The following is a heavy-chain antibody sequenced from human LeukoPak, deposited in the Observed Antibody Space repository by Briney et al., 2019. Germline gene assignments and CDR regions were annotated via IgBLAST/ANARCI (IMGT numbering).Heavy chain of an antibody. CDR3: AGASYSYGYWGYFDY. CDR1: GGSFSGYY. CDR2: INHSGST. D-gene: IGHD5-18*01. J-gene: IGHJ4*02. V-gene: IGHV4-34*01. Sequence: SETLSLTCAVYGGSFSGYYWSWIRQPPGKGLEWIGEINHSGSTNYNPSLKSRVTISVDTSKNQFSLKLSSVTAADTAVYHCAGASYSYGYWGYFDYWGQGTLVTVSS.